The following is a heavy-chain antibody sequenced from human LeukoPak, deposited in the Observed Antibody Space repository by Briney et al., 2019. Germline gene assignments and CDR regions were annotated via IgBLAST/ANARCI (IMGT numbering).Heavy chain of an antibody. CDR3: ARDRPLLAFDM. D-gene: IGHD2/OR15-2a*01. Sequence: GGSLRLSCAASGFTFSSYWMHWVRQAPGKGLVWVSRINSGGSSTSYADSVKGRFTISRDNAKNTLYLQTNSLRAEDTAVYYCARDRPLLAFDMWGQGTMVTVSS. CDR2: INSGGSST. V-gene: IGHV3-74*01. J-gene: IGHJ3*02. CDR1: GFTFSSYW.